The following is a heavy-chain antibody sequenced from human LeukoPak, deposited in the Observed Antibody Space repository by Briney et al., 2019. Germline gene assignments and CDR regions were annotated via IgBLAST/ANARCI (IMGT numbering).Heavy chain of an antibody. Sequence: SETLSLTCAVSGGSFSGYYWSWIRQPPGKGLEWIGEINHSGSTNYYPSFKSGVTISVDTSKNQFSLKLSSVTAADTAVYYCARGSGYGSGSYYMGGYYFDYWGQGTLVTVSS. CDR1: GGSFSGYY. J-gene: IGHJ4*02. CDR3: ARGSGYGSGSYYMGGYYFDY. CDR2: INHSGST. V-gene: IGHV4-34*01. D-gene: IGHD3-10*01.